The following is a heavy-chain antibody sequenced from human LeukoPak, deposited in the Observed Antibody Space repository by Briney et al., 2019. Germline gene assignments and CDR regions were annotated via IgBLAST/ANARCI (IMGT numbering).Heavy chain of an antibody. Sequence: GGSLRLSCAASGFTFSSYAMSWVRQAPGKGLEWVSAIIGSGGTTYYADSVKGRFTISRDNAKNSLYLQMTSLRAQDTAVYYCVRDRTYYYEHTRAYGMDVWGQGTTVTVSS. J-gene: IGHJ6*02. CDR2: IIGSGGTT. CDR3: VRDRTYYYEHTRAYGMDV. V-gene: IGHV3-23*01. CDR1: GFTFSSYA. D-gene: IGHD3-22*01.